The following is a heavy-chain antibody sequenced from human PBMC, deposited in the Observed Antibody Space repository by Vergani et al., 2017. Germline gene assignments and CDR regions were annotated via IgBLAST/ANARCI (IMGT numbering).Heavy chain of an antibody. Sequence: QVQLQESGPGLVKPSETLSLTCTVSGGSISSYYWSWIRQPPGKGLEWIGYIYYSGSTYYNPSLKSRVTISVDTSKNQFSLKLTSVTAADTAVYYCATGAGPFDIWGQGTLVTVSS. CDR2: IYYSGST. CDR1: GGSISSYY. V-gene: IGHV4-59*12. D-gene: IGHD7-27*01. CDR3: ATGAGPFDI. J-gene: IGHJ4*02.